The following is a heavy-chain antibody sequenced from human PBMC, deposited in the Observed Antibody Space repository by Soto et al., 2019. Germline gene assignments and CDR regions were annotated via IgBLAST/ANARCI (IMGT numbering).Heavy chain of an antibody. CDR1: GFTFSSYA. CDR3: ARDTVTSLTPYQGFYYYGMDV. CDR2: ITASGGST. D-gene: IGHD2-2*01. J-gene: IGHJ6*02. Sequence: VHLLESGGGLVQPGGSLRLSCAASGFTFSSYAMSWVRQAPGKGLEWVSGITASGGSTSYADWLKGRIVISRDNSKDSLYLQMDTLRPDDTAIYYCARDTVTSLTPYQGFYYYGMDVWGQGTTVTVSS. V-gene: IGHV3-23*01.